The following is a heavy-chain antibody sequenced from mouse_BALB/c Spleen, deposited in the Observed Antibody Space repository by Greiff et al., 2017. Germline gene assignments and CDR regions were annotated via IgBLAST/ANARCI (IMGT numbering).Heavy chain of an antibody. J-gene: IGHJ4*01. Sequence: QVQLQQSGAELARPGASVKMSCKASGYTFTSYTMHWVKQRPGQGLEWIGYINPSSGYTNYNQKFKDKATLTADKSSSTAYMQLSSLTSEDSAVYYCARGGLRYYAMDYWGQGTSVTVSS. V-gene: IGHV1-4*01. CDR3: ARGGLRYYAMDY. CDR2: INPSSGYT. D-gene: IGHD2-2*01. CDR1: GYTFTSYT.